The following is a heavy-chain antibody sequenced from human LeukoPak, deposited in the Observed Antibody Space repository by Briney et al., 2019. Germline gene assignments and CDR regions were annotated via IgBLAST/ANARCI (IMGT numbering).Heavy chain of an antibody. J-gene: IGHJ5*02. CDR1: GYTFTSYA. Sequence: ASVTVSCKASGYTFTSYAMNWVRQAPGQGLEWMGWINPNSGGTNYAQKFQGRVTMTRDTSISTAYMELSRLRSDDTAVYYCARDHYGDYANWFDPWGQGTLVTVSS. D-gene: IGHD4-17*01. CDR2: INPNSGGT. CDR3: ARDHYGDYANWFDP. V-gene: IGHV1-2*02.